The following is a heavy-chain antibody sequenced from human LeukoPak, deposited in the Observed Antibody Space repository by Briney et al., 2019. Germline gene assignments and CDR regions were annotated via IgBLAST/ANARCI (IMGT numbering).Heavy chain of an antibody. D-gene: IGHD3-10*01. V-gene: IGHV3-48*03. CDR3: ARELDYYYGSGPRY. J-gene: IGHJ4*02. CDR1: GFTFSSYE. Sequence: GGSLRLSCAASGFTFSSYEMNWVRQAPGKGLEWVSYISSSGSTIYYADSVKGRFTISRDNAKNSLYLQMNSLRAEDTAVYYCARELDYYYGSGPRYWGQGTLVTVSS. CDR2: ISSSGSTI.